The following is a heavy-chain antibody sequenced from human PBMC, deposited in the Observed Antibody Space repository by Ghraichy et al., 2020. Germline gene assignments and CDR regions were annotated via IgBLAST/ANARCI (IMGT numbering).Heavy chain of an antibody. J-gene: IGHJ5*02. D-gene: IGHD6-13*01. CDR3: AKGRIAGAGMSSLDT. V-gene: IGHV3-30*02. CDR2: IRHDGGKT. CDR1: GFTLSGYG. Sequence: GGSLRLSCAASGFTLSGYGMHWVRQAPGKGLEWVAFIRHDGGKTYHADSVKGRFTTSRDNSKNTLYLQMNSLRPEDTALYYCAKGRIAGAGMSSLDTWGQGTLVTVSS.